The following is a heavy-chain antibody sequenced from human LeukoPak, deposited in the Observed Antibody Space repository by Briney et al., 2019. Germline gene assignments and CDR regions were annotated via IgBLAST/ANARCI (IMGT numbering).Heavy chain of an antibody. V-gene: IGHV1-8*01. CDR1: GYTFTSYD. CDR2: MNPNGGNT. J-gene: IGHJ4*02. Sequence: GASVEVSCKASGYTFTSYDINWVRQATGQGLEWMGWMNPNGGNTGYAQKFQGRVTMTRNTSISTAYMELSSLRSEDTAVYYCAREMATKAYVIDYWGQGTLVTVSS. D-gene: IGHD5-24*01. CDR3: AREMATKAYVIDY.